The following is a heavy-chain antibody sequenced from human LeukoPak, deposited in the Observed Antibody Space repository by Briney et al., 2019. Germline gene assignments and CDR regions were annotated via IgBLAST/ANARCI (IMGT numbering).Heavy chain of an antibody. CDR1: GGSISSYY. V-gene: IGHV4-4*07. CDR3: ARGRVSSSTWCSTYYYYFYMDV. Sequence: SETLSLTCTVSGGSISSYYWSWIRQPAGKGLEWIGRIYTSGSTNYNPSLNGRVSISRDTTKNLFSLRLRSVTAADTAVYFCARGRVSSSTWCSTYYYYFYMDVWGKGTTVTVSS. CDR2: IYTSGST. D-gene: IGHD2-15*01. J-gene: IGHJ6*03.